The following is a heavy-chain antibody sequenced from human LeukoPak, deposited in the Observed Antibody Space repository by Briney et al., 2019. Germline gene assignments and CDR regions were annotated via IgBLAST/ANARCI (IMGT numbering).Heavy chain of an antibody. CDR3: AKPGTDGSGWYYFDY. D-gene: IGHD6-19*01. V-gene: IGHV1-2*06. J-gene: IGHJ4*02. CDR1: GYTFTGYY. CDR2: INPNSGGT. Sequence: ASVKVSCKASGYTFTGYYMHWVRQAPGQGLEWMGRINPNSGGTNYAQKFQGRVTMTRDTSISTAYMELSRLRSDDTAVYYCAKPGTDGSGWYYFDYWGQGTLVTVSS.